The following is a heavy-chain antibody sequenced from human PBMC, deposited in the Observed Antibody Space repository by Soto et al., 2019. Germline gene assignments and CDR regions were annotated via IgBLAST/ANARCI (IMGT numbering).Heavy chain of an antibody. V-gene: IGHV3-23*04. CDR3: AKGAAFYYYYGMDV. D-gene: IGHD2-15*01. Sequence: EVQLVESGGGLVKPGGSLRLSCAASGFTFSSYAMSWVRQAPGKGLEWVSSISAGGGSTYYADSVKGRFTISRDNSKNTLYLQMNSLRAEDTALYYCAKGAAFYYYYGMDVWGQGTTVTVSS. J-gene: IGHJ6*02. CDR2: ISAGGGST. CDR1: GFTFSSYA.